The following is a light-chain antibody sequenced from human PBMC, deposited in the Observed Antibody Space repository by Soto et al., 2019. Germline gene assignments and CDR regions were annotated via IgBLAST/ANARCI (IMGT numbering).Light chain of an antibody. V-gene: IGLV2-14*03. CDR1: SSDVGAYNF. Sequence: QSVLTQPASVSGSAGQSITISCTGTSSDVGAYNFVSWHQQHPGKAPKLMIYNVYDRPSGISYRFSGSKSGNTASLTISGXQGEDEADYYCSAYTVSRTYVFGTGTKVTVL. J-gene: IGLJ1*01. CDR3: SAYTVSRTYV. CDR2: NVY.